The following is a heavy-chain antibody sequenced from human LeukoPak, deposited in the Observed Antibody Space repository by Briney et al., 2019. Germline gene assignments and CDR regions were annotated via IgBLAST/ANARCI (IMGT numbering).Heavy chain of an antibody. CDR2: ISAYNGNT. CDR3: ARDRNCGGDCYSGRYNWFDP. D-gene: IGHD2-21*02. CDR1: GGTFSSYA. V-gene: IGHV1-18*01. J-gene: IGHJ5*02. Sequence: GASVKVSCKASGGTFSSYAISWVRQAPGQGPEWMGWISAYNGNTNYAQKLQGRVTMTTDTSTSTAYMELRSLRSDDTAVYYCARDRNCGGDCYSGRYNWFDPWGQGTLVTVSS.